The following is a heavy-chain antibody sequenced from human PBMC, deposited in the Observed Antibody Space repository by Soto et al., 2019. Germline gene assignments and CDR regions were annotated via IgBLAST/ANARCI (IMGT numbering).Heavy chain of an antibody. J-gene: IGHJ6*02. Sequence: QVQLVQSGAEVKKPGSSVKVSCKASGGTFSSYAITWVRQAPGQGLEWMGRIIPIFGTTNYAQKFQGRVTXTXDXTTSTAYMDLSSLSSDDTAVYYCAKSPDPYRSSNYYYCGMDVWGQGTTVTVSS. V-gene: IGHV1-69*15. CDR3: AKSPDPYRSSNYYYCGMDV. CDR1: GGTFSSYA. D-gene: IGHD6-6*01. CDR2: IIPIFGTT.